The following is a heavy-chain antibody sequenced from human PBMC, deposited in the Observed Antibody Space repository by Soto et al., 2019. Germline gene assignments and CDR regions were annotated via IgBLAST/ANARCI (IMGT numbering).Heavy chain of an antibody. V-gene: IGHV3-9*01. CDR1: GFTFDDYA. CDR3: AREAEEDVVVVRAPFFDN. Sequence: EVQLVESGGGLVQPGRSLRLSCAASGFTFDDYAMHWVRQTPGKGLEWVSGISWNSGRIDYAHSVKGRFTISRDNAKNSLYLQMNSLRAEDTALYYCAREAEEDVVVVRAPFFDNWGQGTLVSVSS. D-gene: IGHD2-15*01. CDR2: ISWNSGRI. J-gene: IGHJ4*02.